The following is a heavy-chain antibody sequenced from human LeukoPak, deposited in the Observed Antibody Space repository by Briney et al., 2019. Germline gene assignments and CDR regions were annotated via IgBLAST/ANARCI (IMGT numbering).Heavy chain of an antibody. CDR2: ISYDGSNK. CDR3: ARVLKSGPLPYYYYAMDV. V-gene: IGHV3-30*09. Sequence: GGSLRLSCVASGFTFSSYAMHWVRQAPGKGLEWVAVISYDGSNKYYADSVKGRFVISRDSSKNTLYLQMNTLRAADTAVYYCARVLKSGPLPYYYYAMDVWGQGTTVTVSS. CDR1: GFTFSSYA. J-gene: IGHJ6*02. D-gene: IGHD2-15*01.